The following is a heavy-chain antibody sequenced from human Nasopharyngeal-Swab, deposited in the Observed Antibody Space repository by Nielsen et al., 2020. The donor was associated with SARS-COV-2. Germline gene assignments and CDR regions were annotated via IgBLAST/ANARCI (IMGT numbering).Heavy chain of an antibody. CDR2: IGTAGDT. Sequence: GGSLRLSCAASGFTFSSYDMHWVRQVMGKGLEWVSAIGTAGDTYYPRSMKGRFTISRGDAENILYLQMNSLRAEDTAVYYCTRTLSASYMDVWGKGTTVTVSS. V-gene: IGHV3-13*01. J-gene: IGHJ6*03. CDR3: TRTLSASYMDV. CDR1: GFTFSSYD.